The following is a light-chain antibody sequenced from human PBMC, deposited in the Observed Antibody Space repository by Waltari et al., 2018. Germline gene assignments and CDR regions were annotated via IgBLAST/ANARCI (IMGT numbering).Light chain of an antibody. Sequence: QSALTQPRSVSGSPGQSVTISCTGTSSDVGGYNYVSWYQQHPGKAPKLMIYDVSKRPSGVPDRFSGSTSGNTASLTLSGLHAEDEADYYCCSYAGSYTWVFGGGTKLTVL. J-gene: IGLJ3*02. CDR2: DVS. CDR3: CSYAGSYTWV. CDR1: SSDVGGYNY. V-gene: IGLV2-11*01.